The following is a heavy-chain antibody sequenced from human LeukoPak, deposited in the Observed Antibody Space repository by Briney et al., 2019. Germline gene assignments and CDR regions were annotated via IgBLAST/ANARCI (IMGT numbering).Heavy chain of an antibody. Sequence: QTGGSLRLSCAASGFTFSIHGIHWVRQAPGKGLEWVAVIWHDGSDKYFADSVKGRFTISRDNSKNTLYLQMNSLRAEDTAVYYCARLMYSGELHYYYGMDVWGQGTTVTVSS. J-gene: IGHJ6*02. D-gene: IGHD1-26*01. V-gene: IGHV3-33*01. CDR2: IWHDGSDK. CDR1: GFTFSIHG. CDR3: ARLMYSGELHYYYGMDV.